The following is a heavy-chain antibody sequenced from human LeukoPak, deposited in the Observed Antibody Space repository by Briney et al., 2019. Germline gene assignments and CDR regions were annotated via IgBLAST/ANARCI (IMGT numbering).Heavy chain of an antibody. CDR1: GFTFSSYG. Sequence: GGSLRLSCAASGFTFSSYGMQWVRQAPGKGLEGGAVISYDGSNKYYADSVKGRFTLSRDNSKNTLYLQMNSLRAEDTAVYYCAKDSRPILRFHYYYGMDVWGQGTTVTVSS. CDR2: ISYDGSNK. V-gene: IGHV3-30*18. CDR3: AKDSRPILRFHYYYGMDV. J-gene: IGHJ6*02. D-gene: IGHD3-3*01.